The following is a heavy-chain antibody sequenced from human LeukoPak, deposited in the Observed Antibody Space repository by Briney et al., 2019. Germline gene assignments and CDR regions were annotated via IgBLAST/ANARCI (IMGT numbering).Heavy chain of an antibody. J-gene: IGHJ5*02. D-gene: IGHD6-19*01. CDR1: GFTFSSYW. CDR2: IKQDGSEK. CDR3: ARAAAYGYSSGWSGFFDRCSVP. V-gene: IGHV3-7*01. Sequence: PGRSLRLSCAASGFTFSSYWMSWVRQAPGKGLEWVANIKQDGSEKYYVDSVKGRFTISRDNAKNSLYLQMNSLRAEDTAVYYCARAAAYGYSSGWSGFFDRCSVPWGQGTLVTVSS.